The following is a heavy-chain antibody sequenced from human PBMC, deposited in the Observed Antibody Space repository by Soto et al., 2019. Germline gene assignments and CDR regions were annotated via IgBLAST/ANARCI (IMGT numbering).Heavy chain of an antibody. J-gene: IGHJ4*02. CDR3: ASHSAFFDSYSFDY. Sequence: QLQLQESGPGLVKPSETLSLTCTVSGASSSSSWYYWSWIRQPPGKGLEWVGSMYDDGRTYYNPSLKCRVTIFVDTSKKQLSLILSSVTAADTAVYYCASHSAFFDSYSFDYWGQGTLVTVFS. CDR2: MYDDGRT. V-gene: IGHV4-39*01. D-gene: IGHD3-3*01. CDR1: GASSSSSWYY.